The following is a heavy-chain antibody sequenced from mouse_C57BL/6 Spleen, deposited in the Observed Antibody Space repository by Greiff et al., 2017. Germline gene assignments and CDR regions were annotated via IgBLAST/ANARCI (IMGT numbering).Heavy chain of an antibody. Sequence: EVQLMESGGGLVQPGESLKLSCESNEYEFPSHDMSWVRKTPEKRLELVAAINSDGGSTYYPATMERRFIISRDNTKKTLYLQMSSLRPEDTDLYDCERQDSDWEGFAYWGQRPLVTVAA. V-gene: IGHV5-2*01. J-gene: IGHJ3*01. D-gene: IGHD4-1*01. CDR1: EYEFPSHD. CDR2: INSDGGST. CDR3: ERQDSDWEGFAY.